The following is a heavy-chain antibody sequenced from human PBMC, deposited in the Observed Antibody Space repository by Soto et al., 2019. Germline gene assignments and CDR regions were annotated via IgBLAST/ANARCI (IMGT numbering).Heavy chain of an antibody. V-gene: IGHV3-23*01. CDR1: GFTFSSYA. CDR2: ISGSGGST. Sequence: PGGSLRLSCAASGFTFSSYAMSWVRQAPGKGLEWVSAISGSGGSTYYADSVKGRFTISRDNSKNTLYLQMHSLRAEDTAVYYCAKFGRVYRFLAATYYLDYGGQGTLVTVSS. CDR3: AKFGRVYRFLAATYYLDY. D-gene: IGHD3-3*01. J-gene: IGHJ4*02.